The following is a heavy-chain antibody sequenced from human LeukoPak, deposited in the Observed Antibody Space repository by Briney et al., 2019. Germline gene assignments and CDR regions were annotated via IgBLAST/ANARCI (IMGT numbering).Heavy chain of an antibody. CDR1: GYTFTSYG. D-gene: IGHD3-9*01. CDR3: AREARDDILTGYYPYYFDY. J-gene: IGHJ4*02. CDR2: ISAYNGNT. Sequence: GASVKVSCKASGYTFTSYGISWVRQAPGQGLEWMGWISAYNGNTNYAQKLQGRVTMTTDTSTSTAYMELRSLRSDDTAVYYCAREARDDILTGYYPYYFDYWGQGTLVTVPS. V-gene: IGHV1-18*01.